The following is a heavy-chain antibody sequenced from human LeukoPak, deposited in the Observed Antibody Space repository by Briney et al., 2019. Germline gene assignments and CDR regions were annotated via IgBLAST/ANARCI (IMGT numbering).Heavy chain of an antibody. CDR3: ARDLGSGSYVGY. CDR1: GLTFSSYW. J-gene: IGHJ4*02. Sequence: GSLRLSCAASGLTFSSYWMHWVRQAPGKGLVWVSRINSDGSSTSYADSVKGRFTISRDNAKNTLYLQMNSLRAEDTAVYYCARDLGSGSYVGYWGQGTLVTVSP. CDR2: INSDGSST. D-gene: IGHD3-10*02. V-gene: IGHV3-74*01.